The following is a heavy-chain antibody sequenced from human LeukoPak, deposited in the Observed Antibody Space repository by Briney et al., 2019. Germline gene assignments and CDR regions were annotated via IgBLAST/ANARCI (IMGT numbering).Heavy chain of an antibody. CDR1: GFTFSSYN. CDR3: ARDPAGSTGIAVAG. CDR2: ITSSSSYI. Sequence: GGSLRLSCAASGFTFSSYNMNWVRQAPGKGLEWVSSITSSSSYIYYADSVKGRFTISRDNAKNSLYLQMDSLRVEDTAEYYCARDPAGSTGIAVAGWGQGTLVTVSS. D-gene: IGHD6-19*01. J-gene: IGHJ4*02. V-gene: IGHV3-21*06.